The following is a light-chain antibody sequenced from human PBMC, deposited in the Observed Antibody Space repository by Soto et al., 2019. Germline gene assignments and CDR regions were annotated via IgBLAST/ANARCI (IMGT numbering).Light chain of an antibody. J-gene: IGKJ1*01. V-gene: IGKV1-5*03. Sequence: DIQMTHSPSTLSGSVGDRVTITCRASQTISSWLAWYQQKPGKAPKLLIYKASTLKSGVPSRFSGSGSGTEFTLTISSLQPDDFPTYNSYSEALGQGRKV. CDR3: YSEA. CDR1: QTISSW. CDR2: KAS.